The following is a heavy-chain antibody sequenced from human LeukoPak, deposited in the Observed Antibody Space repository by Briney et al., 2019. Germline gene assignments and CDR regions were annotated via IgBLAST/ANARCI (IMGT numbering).Heavy chain of an antibody. CDR3: AKGQGVIDY. D-gene: IGHD3-10*01. CDR1: GFTFSSYW. V-gene: IGHV3-23*01. J-gene: IGHJ4*02. Sequence: GRSLRLSCAASGFTFSSYWMSWVRQAPGKGLEWVSAISGSGGSTYYADSVKGRFTISRDNSKNTLYLKMNSLRAEDTAVYYCAKGQGVIDYWGQGTLVTVSS. CDR2: ISGSGGST.